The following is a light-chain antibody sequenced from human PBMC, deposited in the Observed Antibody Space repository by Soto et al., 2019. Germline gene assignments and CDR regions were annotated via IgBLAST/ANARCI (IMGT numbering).Light chain of an antibody. CDR3: QQLLSYPPT. V-gene: IGKV1-9*01. CDR1: QDISSY. J-gene: IGKJ5*01. CDR2: AAS. Sequence: KQSPSTLSVSTGERATLPCRASQDISSYLAWYQQRPGKAPKLLIYAASTLQSGVPLRFSGSGSGTAFTLTISSLQPEDFATYYCQQLLSYPPTFGQGTLLEI.